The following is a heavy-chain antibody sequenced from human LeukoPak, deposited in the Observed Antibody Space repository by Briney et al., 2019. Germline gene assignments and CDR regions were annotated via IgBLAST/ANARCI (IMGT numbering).Heavy chain of an antibody. CDR3: ARDQVVTTVTTTFDY. CDR2: ISSSSSTI. CDR1: GFTFSSYS. V-gene: IGHV3-48*01. D-gene: IGHD4-11*01. Sequence: GGSLRLSCAASGFTFSSYSMNWVRQAPGKGLEWVSYISSSSSTIYYADSVKGRFTISRDNAKNSLYLQMNRLRAEDTAVYYCARDQVVTTVTTTFDYWGQGTLVTVSS. J-gene: IGHJ4*02.